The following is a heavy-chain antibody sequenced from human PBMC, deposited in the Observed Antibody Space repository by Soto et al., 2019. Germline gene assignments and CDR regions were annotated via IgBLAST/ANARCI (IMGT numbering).Heavy chain of an antibody. CDR3: ARDPYYYGSGSYYFDY. CDR2: IWYDGINK. D-gene: IGHD3-10*01. CDR1: GFTFSSNG. Sequence: QVQLVESGGGVVQPGRSLRLSCVASGFTFSSNGMHWVRQAPCKGLEWVAFIWYDGINKFYADSVKGRFTISRDNSKNTLYLQMNSLRAEDTAVYYCARDPYYYGSGSYYFDYWGQGTLVTVSS. V-gene: IGHV3-33*01. J-gene: IGHJ4*02.